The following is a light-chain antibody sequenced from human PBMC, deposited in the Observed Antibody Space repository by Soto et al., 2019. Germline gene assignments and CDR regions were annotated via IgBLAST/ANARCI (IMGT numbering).Light chain of an antibody. V-gene: IGKV1-12*01. CDR2: DVS. J-gene: IGKJ1*01. CDR3: QQGDSFPRT. Sequence: DIQMTQSPSSVSASVGDRVTITCRASQAFSGWLAWYQQKPGRAPKRLIYDVSNLQSGVPSRFSGSGSGTDFTLTISSLQPEDFATYYCQQGDSFPRTFGQGTKVEIK. CDR1: QAFSGW.